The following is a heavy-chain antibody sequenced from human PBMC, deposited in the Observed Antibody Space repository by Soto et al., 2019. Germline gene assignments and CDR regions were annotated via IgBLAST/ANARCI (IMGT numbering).Heavy chain of an antibody. CDR3: ARDRSGGYGDPLHYYSYYLDV. J-gene: IGHJ6*03. CDR1: GGSISSYY. Sequence: QVQLQESGPGLVKPSETLSLTCTVSGGSISSYYWSWIRQPPGKGLEWIGYIYYSGSTNYNPSLKSRVTISVDTSKNQFSLKLSSVTAADTAVYYCARDRSGGYGDPLHYYSYYLDVWGKGTTVTVSS. D-gene: IGHD4-17*01. CDR2: IYYSGST. V-gene: IGHV4-59*01.